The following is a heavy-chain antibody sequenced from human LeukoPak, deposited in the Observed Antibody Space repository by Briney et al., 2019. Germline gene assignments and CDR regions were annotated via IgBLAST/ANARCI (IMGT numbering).Heavy chain of an antibody. V-gene: IGHV4-59*01. CDR2: IHYSGST. CDR3: ARYPRTPGDYYMDV. Sequence: SSETLSLTCTVSGDSLSSDYWSWIRQPPGKGLEWIGYIHYSGSTNYNPSLKSRVTMSVDTSKNQFSLELNSVTAADMAVYYCARYPRTPGDYYMDVWGKGTTVIVSS. J-gene: IGHJ6*03. CDR1: GDSLSSDY.